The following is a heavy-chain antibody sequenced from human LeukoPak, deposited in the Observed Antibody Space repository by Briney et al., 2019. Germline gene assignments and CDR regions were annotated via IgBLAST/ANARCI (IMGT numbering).Heavy chain of an antibody. CDR1: GYSISSGYY. Sequence: PSETLSLTCAVSGYSISSGYYWGWIRQPPGKGLEWIGSIYHSGSTYYNPSLKSRVTISVDTSKNQFSLKLSSVTAADTAVYYCARLNDLWEDYWGQGSLVTVSS. D-gene: IGHD3-3*01. CDR3: ARLNDLWEDY. V-gene: IGHV4-38-2*01. J-gene: IGHJ4*02. CDR2: IYHSGST.